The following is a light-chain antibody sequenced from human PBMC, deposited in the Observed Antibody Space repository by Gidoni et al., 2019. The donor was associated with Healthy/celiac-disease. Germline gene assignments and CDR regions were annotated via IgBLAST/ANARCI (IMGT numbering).Light chain of an antibody. CDR2: DAS. J-gene: IGKJ4*01. Sequence: IHMTQSPSSLSASVGDRVTITSQASQDISNYLNWYQQNPGKAPKLLIYDASNLETGVPSRFSGSESWTDFTFTISSLQPEDIATYYCQQYDNLPLTFGGGTKVEIK. CDR1: QDISNY. CDR3: QQYDNLPLT. V-gene: IGKV1-33*01.